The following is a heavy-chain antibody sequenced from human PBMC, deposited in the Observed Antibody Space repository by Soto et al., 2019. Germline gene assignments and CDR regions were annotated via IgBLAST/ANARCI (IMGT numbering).Heavy chain of an antibody. CDR3: AKGACSSTSCYYYYYYGMDV. CDR1: GFTFSSYA. Sequence: GGSLRLSCAASGFTFSSYAMSWVRQAPGKGLEWVSAISGSGGSTYYADSVKGRFTISRDNSKNTLYLQMNSLRAEDTAVYYCAKGACSSTSCYYYYYYGMDVWGQGTTVTVSS. CDR2: ISGSGGST. V-gene: IGHV3-23*01. J-gene: IGHJ6*02. D-gene: IGHD2-2*01.